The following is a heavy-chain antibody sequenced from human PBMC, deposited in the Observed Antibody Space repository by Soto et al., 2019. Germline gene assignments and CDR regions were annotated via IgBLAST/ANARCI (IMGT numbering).Heavy chain of an antibody. Sequence: SETLSLTCIVSGESISSSSYYWGWIRQPPGKGLEWIGSIYYSGRTYYNPSFKSRATISIDTSKNQFSLKLSSVTATDTAVYYCARQRTTVVTQAYFDHWGQGALVTVSS. CDR1: GESISSSSYY. CDR2: IYYSGRT. J-gene: IGHJ4*02. CDR3: ARQRTTVVTQAYFDH. V-gene: IGHV4-39*01. D-gene: IGHD2-21*02.